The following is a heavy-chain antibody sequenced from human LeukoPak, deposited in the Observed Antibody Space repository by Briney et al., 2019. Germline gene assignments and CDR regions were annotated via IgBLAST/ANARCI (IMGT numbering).Heavy chain of an antibody. CDR3: ASPIRAHQAFDI. J-gene: IGHJ3*02. V-gene: IGHV4-39*01. CDR2: IYYSGST. D-gene: IGHD2-2*01. CDR1: GGSISSSSYY. Sequence: SETLSLTCTVSGGSISSSSYYWGWIRQPPGKGLEWIGSIYYSGSTYYNPSLKSRVTISVDTSKNQFSLKLSSVTAADTAVYYCASPIRAHQAFDIWGQGTMVTVSS.